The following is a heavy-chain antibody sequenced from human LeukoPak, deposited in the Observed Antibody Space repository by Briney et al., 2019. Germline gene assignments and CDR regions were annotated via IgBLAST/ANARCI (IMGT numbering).Heavy chain of an antibody. J-gene: IGHJ4*02. D-gene: IGHD5-24*01. CDR3: ARSTLRDAYTEFDY. CDR2: IYYSGTT. Sequence: SETLSLTCSVSGGSISSSSYYWAWIRQPPGKGLEWIGNIYYSGTTYYSPSFRSRVIISEDTAKNHFSLRLSFVTAADTAVYYCARSTLRDAYTEFDYWAQGTLVTVSS. CDR1: GGSISSSSYY. V-gene: IGHV4-39*02.